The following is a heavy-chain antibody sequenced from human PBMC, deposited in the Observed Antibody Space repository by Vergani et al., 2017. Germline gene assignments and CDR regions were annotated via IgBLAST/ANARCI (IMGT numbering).Heavy chain of an antibody. D-gene: IGHD3-3*01. Sequence: QVQLVQSGAEVKKPGASVKVSCKASGYTFTSYYMHWVRQAPGQGLEWMGIINPSGGSTSYAQKFQGRVTMTRDTSTSTVYMELSSLRSEDTAVYYCARERYDVWSGHPGFDPWGQGTLVTVSS. CDR3: ARERYDVWSGHPGFDP. CDR2: INPSGGST. V-gene: IGHV1-46*01. J-gene: IGHJ5*02. CDR1: GYTFTSYY.